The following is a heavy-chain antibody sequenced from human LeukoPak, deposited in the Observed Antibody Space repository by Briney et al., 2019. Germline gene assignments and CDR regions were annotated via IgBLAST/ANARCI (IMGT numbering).Heavy chain of an antibody. J-gene: IGHJ5*02. CDR1: GFTFSTYA. D-gene: IGHD4-17*01. V-gene: IGHV3-30*04. CDR3: ARYHDYGDHKRWFDP. Sequence: QPGRSLRLSCAASGFTFSTYAMHWVRQAPGKGLEWVAVISVDGSNKYYADSVKGRFTISRDNSKNTLYMQMNSLRAEDTAVYYCARYHDYGDHKRWFDPWGQGTLVTVSS. CDR2: ISVDGSNK.